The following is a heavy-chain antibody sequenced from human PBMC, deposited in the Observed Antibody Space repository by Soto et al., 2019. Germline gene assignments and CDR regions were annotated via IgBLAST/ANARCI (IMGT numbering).Heavy chain of an antibody. J-gene: IGHJ4*02. CDR3: ARERGGIDY. CDR1: GYTFTSYD. V-gene: IGHV1-8*01. Sequence: QVQLVQSGAEVKKPGASVKVSCKASGYTFTSYDINWVRQATGQGLEWMGWMNPNRGNTVYAQKSQXXXTXXRNTSISTAYMELSSLRSEDTAVYYCARERGGIDYWGQGTLVTVSS. CDR2: MNPNRGNT. D-gene: IGHD3-10*01.